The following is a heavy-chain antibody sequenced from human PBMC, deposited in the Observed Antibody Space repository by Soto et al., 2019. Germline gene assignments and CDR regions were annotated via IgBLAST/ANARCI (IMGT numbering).Heavy chain of an antibody. Sequence: GGSLRLSCVVSGLSFGSYGMHWVRQAPGKGLEWVALISYDGSKKYYMDSVKGRFTISRDNSLGTLFLQMISLRPEDTAVYYCAKSRGVDNYYYGMDVWGQGTTVTAP. D-gene: IGHD3-10*01. CDR1: GLSFGSYG. V-gene: IGHV3-30*18. CDR3: AKSRGVDNYYYGMDV. CDR2: ISYDGSKK. J-gene: IGHJ6*02.